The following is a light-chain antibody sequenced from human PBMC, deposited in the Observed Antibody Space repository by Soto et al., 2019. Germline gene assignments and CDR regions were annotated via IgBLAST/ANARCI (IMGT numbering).Light chain of an antibody. Sequence: EIVLTQSPATLSLSPGERATLSCRASQSVSTYLAWYQQKPGQGPRLLIYDASNRATGIPARFSGSGSGTDFTLTISSLEPEDFAVYYCQHRITFGQGTRMEIK. J-gene: IGKJ5*01. CDR2: DAS. CDR3: QHRIT. V-gene: IGKV3-11*01. CDR1: QSVSTY.